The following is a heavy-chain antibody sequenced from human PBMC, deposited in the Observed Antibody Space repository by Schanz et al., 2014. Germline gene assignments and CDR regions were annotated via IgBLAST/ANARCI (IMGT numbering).Heavy chain of an antibody. Sequence: QVQVVQSGAEVKKPGASVKVSCKASGYTLSAYSLHWVRQAPGQGLEWMGIVNPSVRGTHFAREFQGRVTVTSDTSTSTVYWELSSLRSDDTAVYYCGRGFSRSYIDFWGQGTLITVSS. D-gene: IGHD6-6*01. CDR3: GRGFSRSYIDF. CDR2: VNPSVRGT. CDR1: GYTLSAYS. J-gene: IGHJ4*02. V-gene: IGHV1-46*03.